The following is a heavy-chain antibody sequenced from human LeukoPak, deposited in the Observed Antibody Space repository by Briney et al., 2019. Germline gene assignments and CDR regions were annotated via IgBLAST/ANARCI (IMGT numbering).Heavy chain of an antibody. Sequence: GGSLRLSCAASGFIFSSYAMYWVRQAPGRGLEWVSVISYDGSNKNYADSVKGRFTISRDNSKNTLYLQMNSLRAEDTAVYYCARGPSGYHNTGGQGTLVTVSS. CDR1: GFIFSSYA. J-gene: IGHJ4*02. CDR2: ISYDGSNK. V-gene: IGHV3-30*14. D-gene: IGHD5-12*01. CDR3: ARGPSGYHNT.